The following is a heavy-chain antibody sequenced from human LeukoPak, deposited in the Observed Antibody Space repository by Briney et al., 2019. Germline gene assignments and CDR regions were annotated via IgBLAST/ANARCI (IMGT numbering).Heavy chain of an antibody. CDR1: GGSISSSSYY. Sequence: SEALSLTCTVPGGSISSSSYYSGWIRQPPGKGLEWIGSIYYSGSTYYNPSLKSRVTISVDTSKNQFSLKLSSVTAADTAVYYCASRSSESAFDIWGQGTMVTVSS. D-gene: IGHD3-22*01. V-gene: IGHV4-39*07. CDR3: ASRSSESAFDI. J-gene: IGHJ3*02. CDR2: IYYSGST.